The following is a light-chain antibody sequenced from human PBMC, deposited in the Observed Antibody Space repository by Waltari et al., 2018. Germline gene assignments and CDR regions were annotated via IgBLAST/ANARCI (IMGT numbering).Light chain of an antibody. CDR1: SSDVGGYNY. V-gene: IGLV2-14*01. Sequence: QSALTQPASVSGSPGQSITISCTGTSSDVGGYNYVSWYQQHPGKAPKLMISDLSKRPSGVSNRFSGSKSGNTASLTISGLQAEDEADYYCSSYTSGTTVVFGGGTKLTVL. CDR2: DLS. CDR3: SSYTSGTTVV. J-gene: IGLJ2*01.